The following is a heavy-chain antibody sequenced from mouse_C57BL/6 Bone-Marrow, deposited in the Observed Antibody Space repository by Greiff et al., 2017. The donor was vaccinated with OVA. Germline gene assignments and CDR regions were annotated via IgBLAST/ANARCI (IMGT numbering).Heavy chain of an antibody. CDR1: GYAFSSSW. D-gene: IGHD2-12*01. CDR3: ARESYFRFAY. Sequence: QVQLQQSGPELVKPGASVKLSCKASGYAFSSSWMNWVKQRPGKGLEWIGRIYPGDGDTNYNGKFKGKATLTADKSSSTAYMQLSSLTSEDSAVYFCARESYFRFAYWGQGTLVTVSA. J-gene: IGHJ3*01. CDR2: IYPGDGDT. V-gene: IGHV1-82*01.